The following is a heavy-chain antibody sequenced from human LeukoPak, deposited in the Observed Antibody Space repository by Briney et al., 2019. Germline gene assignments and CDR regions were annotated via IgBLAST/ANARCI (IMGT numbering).Heavy chain of an antibody. CDR1: GFAVSSYD. J-gene: IGHJ3*02. V-gene: IGHV3-13*01. CDR2: IGTAGDT. Sequence: GGSLRLSCAASGFAVSSYDMHWVLQATGKGLEWVSAIGTAGDTYYPGSVKGRFTISRENAKNSLYLQMNSLRAGDTAVYYCAREATYLTGDQTGAFDIWGQGTMVTVSS. CDR3: AREATYLTGDQTGAFDI. D-gene: IGHD7-27*01.